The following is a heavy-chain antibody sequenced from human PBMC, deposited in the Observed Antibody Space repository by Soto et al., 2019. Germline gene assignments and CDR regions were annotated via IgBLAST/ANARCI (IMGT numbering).Heavy chain of an antibody. CDR1: GFIFTSYA. CDR2: ISYDGNNK. J-gene: IGHJ5*02. CDR3: ARVSALRAFDP. D-gene: IGHD2-15*01. Sequence: QVQLVESGGGVVQPGRSLRLSCAASGFIFTSYAMHWVRQAPGKGLEWVAFISYDGNNKYYADSVKGRFTISRDNSKNTLYLQMNSLRAEATAVYYCARVSALRAFDPWGQGTLVTVSS. V-gene: IGHV3-30-3*01.